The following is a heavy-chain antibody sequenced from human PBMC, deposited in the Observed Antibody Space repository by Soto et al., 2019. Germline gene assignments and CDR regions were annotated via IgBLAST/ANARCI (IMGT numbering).Heavy chain of an antibody. J-gene: IGHJ5*02. Sequence: PENISLNCSVSSGSISSSNWWSWVRQPPGKGLEWIGEIYHSGSTNYNPSLKSRVTISVDKSKNQFSLKLSSVTAADTAVYYCARVRWLAITYTWCDPWCNRTPVTV. V-gene: IGHV4-4*03. CDR1: SGSISSSNW. D-gene: IGHD6-19*01. CDR3: ARVRWLAITYTWCDP. CDR2: IYHSGST.